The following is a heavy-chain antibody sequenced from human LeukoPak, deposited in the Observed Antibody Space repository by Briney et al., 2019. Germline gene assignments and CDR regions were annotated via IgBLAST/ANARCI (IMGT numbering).Heavy chain of an antibody. V-gene: IGHV3-21*01. Sequence: GGSLRLSCSASGFTFTTYDMTWVRQAPGEGLEWVSAISRSSNYIYYADSVKGRFTISRDNAKNSLYLQMNSLRAEDTAVYYCARATNYWHTLIEFWGQGTLVTVSS. J-gene: IGHJ4*02. CDR3: ARATNYWHTLIEF. D-gene: IGHD5-24*01. CDR2: ISRSSNYI. CDR1: GFTFTTYD.